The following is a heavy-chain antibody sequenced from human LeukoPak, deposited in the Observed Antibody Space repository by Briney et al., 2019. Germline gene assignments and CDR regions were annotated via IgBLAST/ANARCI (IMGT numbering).Heavy chain of an antibody. D-gene: IGHD3-3*01. CDR1: GYTFTSYG. Sequence: ASVKVSCKASGYTFTSYGISWVRQAPGQGLEWMGWISAYNGNTNHAQKLQGRVTMTTDTSTSTAYMELRSLRSDDTAVYYCARDSRAYYDFWSGSESPNWFDPWGQGTLVTVSS. CDR2: ISAYNGNT. J-gene: IGHJ5*02. CDR3: ARDSRAYYDFWSGSESPNWFDP. V-gene: IGHV1-18*01.